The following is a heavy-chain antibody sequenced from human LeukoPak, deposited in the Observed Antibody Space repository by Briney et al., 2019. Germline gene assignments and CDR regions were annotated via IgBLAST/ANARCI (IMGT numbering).Heavy chain of an antibody. Sequence: GGSLRLSCAASGFTFSSYWMSWVRQAPGKGLEWVASINHNGNVNYYVDSVKGRFTISRDNAKNSLYLQMSNLRAEDTAVYFCAWGGGLDVWGQGATVTVSS. CDR3: AWGGGLDV. J-gene: IGHJ6*02. CDR2: INHNGNVN. V-gene: IGHV3-7*03. D-gene: IGHD3-16*01. CDR1: GFTFSSYW.